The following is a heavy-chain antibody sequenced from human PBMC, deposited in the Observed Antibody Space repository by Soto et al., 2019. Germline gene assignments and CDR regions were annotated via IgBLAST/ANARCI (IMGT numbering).Heavy chain of an antibody. V-gene: IGHV1-3*05. CDR3: ARSIVVVTALDY. CDR1: GYTFTSCA. D-gene: IGHD2-21*02. J-gene: IGHJ4*02. CDR2: INAGNGNT. Sequence: QVQLVQSGAEEKKPGASVKVSCKASGYTFTSCAMHWVRHAPGQRLEWMGWINAGNGNTKYSQKFQGRVTITRDTPASTAYMELSSLRSEDTAVYYCARSIVVVTALDYWGQGTLVTVSS.